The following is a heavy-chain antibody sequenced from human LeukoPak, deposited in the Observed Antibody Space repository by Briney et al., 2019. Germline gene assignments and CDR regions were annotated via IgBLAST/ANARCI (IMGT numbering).Heavy chain of an antibody. J-gene: IGHJ4*02. CDR1: GFTFSNAW. CDR2: IKSKTDGGTT. CDR3: TTDYLFDIVVDY. Sequence: GGSLRLSCAASGFTFSNAWMSWVRQAPGKGLEWVGRIKSKTDGGTTDYAAPVKGRFTISRDDSKNTLYLQMNSLKTEDTAVYHCTTDYLFDIVVDYWGQGTLVTVSS. V-gene: IGHV3-15*01. D-gene: IGHD2-15*01.